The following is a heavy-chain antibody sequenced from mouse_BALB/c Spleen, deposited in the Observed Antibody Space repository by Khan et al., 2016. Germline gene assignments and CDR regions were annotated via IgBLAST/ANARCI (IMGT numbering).Heavy chain of an antibody. CDR2: INTNGGST. CDR1: GFTFNNYG. D-gene: IGHD1-1*01. V-gene: IGHV5-6-3*01. Sequence: EVELVESGGGLVQPGGSLKLSCTASGFTFNNYGMSWVRQTRDKRLDLVATINTNGGSTYYPDSVKGRFTISRDNAKNTLYLQVSSLKSEDTAMYCCARWDYYGNFFDFWGQGTTLTVSA. J-gene: IGHJ2*01. CDR3: ARWDYYGNFFDF.